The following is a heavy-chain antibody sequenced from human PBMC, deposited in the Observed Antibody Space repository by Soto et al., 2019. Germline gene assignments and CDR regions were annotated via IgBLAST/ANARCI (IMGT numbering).Heavy chain of an antibody. CDR2: INHSGST. Sequence: SETLSLTCAVYGGSFSCYYWSWIRQPPGKGLEWIGEINHSGSTNYNPSLKSRVTISIDTSKNQFSLKLTSVTAADTSVYFCARGGMAARHFDYWGQGALVTVSS. D-gene: IGHD6-6*01. V-gene: IGHV4-34*01. J-gene: IGHJ4*02. CDR3: ARGGMAARHFDY. CDR1: GGSFSCYY.